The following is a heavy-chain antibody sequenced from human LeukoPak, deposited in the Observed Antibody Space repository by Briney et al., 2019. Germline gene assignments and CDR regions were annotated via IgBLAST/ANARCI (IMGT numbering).Heavy chain of an antibody. CDR3: AHRLEGGPTRRHYFDY. V-gene: IGHV2-5*01. D-gene: IGHD1-26*01. J-gene: IGHJ4*02. CDR2: IYWNDDK. CDR1: GFSLSTSGVG. Sequence: SGPTLVNPTQTLTLTCTFSGFSLSTSGVGVGWIRQPPGKALEWLALIYWNDDKRYSPSLKSRLTITKDTSKNQVVLTMTNMDPVDTATYYCAHRLEGGPTRRHYFDYWGQGTLVTVSS.